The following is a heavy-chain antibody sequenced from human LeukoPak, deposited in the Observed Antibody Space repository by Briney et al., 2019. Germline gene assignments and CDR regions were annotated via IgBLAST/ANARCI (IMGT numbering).Heavy chain of an antibody. Sequence: EASVKVSCKASGYTFTGYYMHWVRQAPGQGLEWMGWINPNSGGTNYAQKFQGRVTMTRDTSISTAYMELSRLRSDDTAVYCCARVATVLYYYGMDVWGQGTTVTVSS. CDR2: INPNSGGT. CDR3: ARVATVLYYYGMDV. V-gene: IGHV1-2*02. J-gene: IGHJ6*02. CDR1: GYTFTGYY. D-gene: IGHD5-12*01.